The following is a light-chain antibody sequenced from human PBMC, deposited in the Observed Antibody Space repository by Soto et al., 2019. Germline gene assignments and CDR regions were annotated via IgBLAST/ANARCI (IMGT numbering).Light chain of an antibody. Sequence: DIRMTQSPSSLSASVVYRVIITCQTSQDISNYLNWYQQKPGKAPKLLIYDASNLETGVPSRFSGSGSGTDFTFTISSLQPEAIATYYCQQYDNLQLTFGGGTKVDIK. V-gene: IGKV1-33*01. CDR1: QDISNY. CDR3: QQYDNLQLT. J-gene: IGKJ4*01. CDR2: DAS.